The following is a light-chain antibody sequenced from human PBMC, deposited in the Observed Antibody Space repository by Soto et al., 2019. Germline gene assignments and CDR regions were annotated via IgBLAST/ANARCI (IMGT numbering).Light chain of an antibody. CDR1: SSYVGSDNL. CDR2: EVN. CDR3: SSARSYIHVV. V-gene: IGLV2-23*02. J-gene: IGLJ2*01. Sequence: QSVLTQPASVSGSPGQSITISGTGTSSYVGSDNLVSWFQQHPGKAPKLMIYEVNKRPSGVSNRFSGSKSGNTASLTISGLQAEDEADYYCSSARSYIHVVFGGGTKLTVL.